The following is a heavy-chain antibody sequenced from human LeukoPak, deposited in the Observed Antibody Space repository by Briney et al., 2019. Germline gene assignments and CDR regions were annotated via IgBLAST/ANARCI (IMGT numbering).Heavy chain of an antibody. CDR2: IYSSGSA. D-gene: IGHD6-19*01. J-gene: IGHJ4*02. Sequence: GGSLRLSCAASRLNVSNSYMSWVRQAPGKGLEWVSIIYSSGSAYYAVSVGGRFNMSRDSSRNTVSLQMSSLRVDDTAVYFCARVTYGTTGWYGPSDFWGPGTLVTVSS. CDR3: ARVTYGTTGWYGPSDF. CDR1: RLNVSNSY. V-gene: IGHV3-66*01.